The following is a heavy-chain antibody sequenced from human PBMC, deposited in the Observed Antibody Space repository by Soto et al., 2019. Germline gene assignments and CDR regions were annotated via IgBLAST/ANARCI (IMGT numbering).Heavy chain of an antibody. J-gene: IGHJ4*02. CDR1: GFTFSSYG. CDR3: TTDSYSSITVVRFDY. CDR2: IWDDGSNK. V-gene: IGHV3-33*01. Sequence: GGSLRLSCAASGFTFSSYGMHWVRQAPGKGLEWVSVIWDDGSNKYYADSVKGRFTISRDNSKNTLYLQMNSLKTEDTGIYYCTTDSYSSITVVRFDYWGQGTVVTVS. D-gene: IGHD1-26*01.